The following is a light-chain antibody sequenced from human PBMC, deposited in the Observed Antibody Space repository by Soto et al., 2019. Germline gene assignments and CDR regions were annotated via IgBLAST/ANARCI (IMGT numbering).Light chain of an antibody. CDR2: GAS. V-gene: IGKV3-20*01. J-gene: IGKJ4*01. Sequence: EFVLTQSPGTLSLSPGERATLSCRASQSVGSNSLAWYQQKPGQAPRILIYGASTRATGIPDRFSGSGSGTDFTLTISRLEPEDCAVYSCQQYGSSPPLTFGGGTKVEIK. CDR3: QQYGSSPPLT. CDR1: QSVGSNS.